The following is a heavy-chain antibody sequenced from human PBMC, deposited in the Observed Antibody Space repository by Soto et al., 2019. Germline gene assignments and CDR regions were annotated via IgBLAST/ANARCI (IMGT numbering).Heavy chain of an antibody. CDR3: ATPLASCAYTSGPLGCALDI. Sequence: SVKVSGKASGYTFQSYALNWLRQAPVQRLEWMGWISAGNGNTVYSQRFQSRVTITRDTSESTAYMELSSLRSEDTAVYYCATPLASCAYTSGPLGCALDIRGQGTMVTVSS. CDR1: GYTFQSYA. CDR2: ISAGNGNT. D-gene: IGHD5-18*01. V-gene: IGHV1-3*01. J-gene: IGHJ3*02.